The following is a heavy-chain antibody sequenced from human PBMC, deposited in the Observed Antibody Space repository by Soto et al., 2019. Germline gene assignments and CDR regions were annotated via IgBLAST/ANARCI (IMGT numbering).Heavy chain of an antibody. J-gene: IGHJ6*02. CDR1: RYTLRGYY. D-gene: IGHD6-19*01. CDR2: INPNSGGT. CDR3: ARGGYSSGWGYTYGMDV. V-gene: IGHV1-2*02. Sequence: ASVKVSLKASRYTLRGYYMHWVRQAAGQGLEWMGWINPNSGGTNYVQKFQDRVTMTRDTSISTVYMELSRLRSDDTAVYYCARGGYSSGWGYTYGMDVWGQGTTVTVSS.